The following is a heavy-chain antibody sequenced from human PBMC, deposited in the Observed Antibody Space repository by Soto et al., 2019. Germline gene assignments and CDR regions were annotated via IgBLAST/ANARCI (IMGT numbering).Heavy chain of an antibody. J-gene: IGHJ4*02. V-gene: IGHV3-23*01. D-gene: IGHD3-9*01. CDR1: GFTFSSYA. CDR3: AKEATPVMSYFDWLPFYFDY. CDR2: ISGSGGST. Sequence: GGSLRLSCAASGFTFSSYAMSWVRQAPGKGLEWVSAISGSGGSTYYADSVKGRFTISRDNSKNTLYLQMNSLRAEDTAVYYCAKEATPVMSYFDWLPFYFDYWGQGSLVTVSS.